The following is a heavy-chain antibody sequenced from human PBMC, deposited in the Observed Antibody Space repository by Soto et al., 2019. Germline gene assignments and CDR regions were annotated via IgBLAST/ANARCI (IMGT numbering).Heavy chain of an antibody. Sequence: GGSLRLSCAASGFTFSSYAMSWVRQAPGKGLEWVSAISGSGGSTYYADSVKGRFTISRDNSKNTLYLQMNSLRAEDTAVYYCANLGSPRWGSSSWYFPGDYWGQGTLVTVSS. J-gene: IGHJ4*02. CDR1: GFTFSSYA. CDR3: ANLGSPRWGSSSWYFPGDY. D-gene: IGHD6-13*01. CDR2: ISGSGGST. V-gene: IGHV3-23*01.